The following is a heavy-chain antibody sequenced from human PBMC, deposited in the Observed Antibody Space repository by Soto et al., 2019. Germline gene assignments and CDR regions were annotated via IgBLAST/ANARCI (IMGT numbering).Heavy chain of an antibody. CDR3: ARDLLAAGSDALDI. CDR2: INSSGGHT. V-gene: IGHV1-46*01. CDR1: GYTFTRHY. D-gene: IGHD6-13*01. J-gene: IGHJ3*02. Sequence: QMQLVQSGAEVNKPGASVNVSCKASGYTFTRHYIHWVPQAPGQGLEWMGIINSSGGHTYYAQKFQGRVALISDTSTSTVYMELSSLRSEDTAVYYCARDLLAAGSDALDIWGQGTMVTVSS.